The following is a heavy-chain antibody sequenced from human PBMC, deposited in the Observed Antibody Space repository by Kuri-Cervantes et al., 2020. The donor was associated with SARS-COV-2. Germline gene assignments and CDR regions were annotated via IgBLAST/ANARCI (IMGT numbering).Heavy chain of an antibody. CDR3: ARSRYCSSTSCPGGDY. CDR2: IRYDGSNK. CDR1: GFTFSSYG. D-gene: IGHD2-2*01. Sequence: GESLKISCAASGFTFSSYGMHWVRQAPGKGLEWVAFIRYDGSNKYYADSVKGRFTISRDNSKNSLYLQMNSLRAEDTALYYCARSRYCSSTSCPGGDYWGQGTLVTVSS. J-gene: IGHJ4*02. V-gene: IGHV3-30*02.